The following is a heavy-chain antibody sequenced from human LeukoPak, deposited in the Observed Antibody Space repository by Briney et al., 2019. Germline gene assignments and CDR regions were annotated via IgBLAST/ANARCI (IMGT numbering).Heavy chain of an antibody. CDR3: ARSPIRFLEWLLFPFFDY. D-gene: IGHD3-3*01. Sequence: ASVKVSCKASGYTFTSHYMHWVRQAPGQGLEWMGIINPSGGSTSYAQKFQGRVTMTRDTSTSTVYMELSSLRSEDTAVYYCARSPIRFLEWLLFPFFDYWGQGTLVTVSS. J-gene: IGHJ4*02. CDR1: GYTFTSHY. CDR2: INPSGGST. V-gene: IGHV1-46*01.